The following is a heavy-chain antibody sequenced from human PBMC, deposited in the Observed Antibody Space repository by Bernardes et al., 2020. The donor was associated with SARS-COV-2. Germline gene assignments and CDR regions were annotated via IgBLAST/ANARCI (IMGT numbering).Heavy chain of an antibody. CDR2: INSDGSST. CDR1: GFTFSSYW. D-gene: IGHD3-10*01. Sequence: GGSLRLSCAASGFTFSSYWMHWVRQAPGKGLVWVSRINSDGSSTSYADSLEGRFSISRDFSTNTLYLHMNSLRPEDTAVYYCVKVSNIFWFGEGRGLFDYWGQGTLVTVSS. J-gene: IGHJ4*02. CDR3: VKVSNIFWFGEGRGLFDY. V-gene: IGHV3-74*01.